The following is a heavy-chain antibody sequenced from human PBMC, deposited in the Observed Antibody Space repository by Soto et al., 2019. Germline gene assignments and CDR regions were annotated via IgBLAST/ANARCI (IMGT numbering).Heavy chain of an antibody. CDR2: IYYSGST. J-gene: IGHJ6*02. CDR1: GGSISSHY. CDR3: ARAAGASIYYYYYGMDV. Sequence: SETLSLTCTVSGGSISSHYWIWIRQPPGKGLEWIGDIYYSGSTNYNPTLKSRVTITVDTSKNQFSLKLSSVTAADTAVYYCARAAGASIYYYYYGMDVWGQGTTVTVSS. V-gene: IGHV4-59*11.